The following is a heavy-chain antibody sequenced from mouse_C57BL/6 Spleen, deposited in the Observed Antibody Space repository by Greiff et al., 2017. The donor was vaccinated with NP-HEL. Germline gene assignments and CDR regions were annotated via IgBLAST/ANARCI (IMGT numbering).Heavy chain of an antibody. CDR3: ARRDYDGSPFAY. CDR2: INPSTGGT. Sequence: EVKLQESGPELVKPGASVKISCKASGYSFTGYYMNWVKQSPEKSLEWIGEINPSTGGTTYNQKFKAKATLTVDKSSSTAYMQLKSLTSEDSAVYYCARRDYDGSPFAYWGQGTLVTVSA. V-gene: IGHV1-42*01. CDR1: GYSFTGYY. J-gene: IGHJ3*01. D-gene: IGHD2-4*01.